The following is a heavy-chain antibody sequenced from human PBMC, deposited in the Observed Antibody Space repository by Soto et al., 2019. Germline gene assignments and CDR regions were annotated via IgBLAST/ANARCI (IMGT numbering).Heavy chain of an antibody. V-gene: IGHV3-9*01. Sequence: GGSLRLSCAASGFTFDDYAMHWVRQAPGKGLEWVSGISWNSGSIGYADSVKGRFTISRDNAKNSLYLQMNSLRAEDTALYYCAKDVGRTKGSFAYWGQGTLVTVSS. CDR3: AKDVGRTKGSFAY. J-gene: IGHJ4*02. CDR2: ISWNSGSI. D-gene: IGHD3-16*01. CDR1: GFTFDDYA.